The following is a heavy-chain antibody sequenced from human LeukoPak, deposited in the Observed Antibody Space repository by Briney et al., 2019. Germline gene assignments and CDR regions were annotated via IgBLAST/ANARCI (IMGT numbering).Heavy chain of an antibody. CDR3: NTDPYYYDSSGKPFDY. D-gene: IGHD3-22*01. J-gene: IGHJ4*02. Sequence: GGSLRLSCAASGFTFSNAWMSWVRQAPGKGLEWVGRIKSKTGGGTTDYAAPVKGRFTISRDDSKNTLYLQMNSLKTEDTAVYYCNTDPYYYDSSGKPFDYWGQGTLVTVSS. CDR2: IKSKTGGGTT. CDR1: GFTFSNAW. V-gene: IGHV3-15*01.